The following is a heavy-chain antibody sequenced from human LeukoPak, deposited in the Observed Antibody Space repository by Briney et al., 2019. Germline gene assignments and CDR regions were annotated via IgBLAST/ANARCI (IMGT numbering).Heavy chain of an antibody. V-gene: IGHV4-34*01. CDR3: ARLSVTRDLDY. D-gene: IGHD4-17*01. CDR2: INQRGRT. CDR1: GGSFSAYY. Sequence: SETLSLTCGVYGGSFSAYYWTWIRQPPGKGLEWIGEINQRGRTNHNPSLKSRVTMSMDTSRNQFSLNLTSVTAADTGLYFCARLSVTRDLDYWGQGTLVVVSS. J-gene: IGHJ4*02.